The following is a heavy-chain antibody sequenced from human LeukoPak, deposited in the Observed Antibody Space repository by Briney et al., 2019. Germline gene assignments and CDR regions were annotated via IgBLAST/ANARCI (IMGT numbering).Heavy chain of an antibody. Sequence: GESLRLSCAASGFTFSNYGMHWVRRAPGKGLEWVAVISYDGSNKYYADSVKGRFTISRDNSKNTLYLQMNSLKTDDTAVYYCANYGDYQYFDYWGQGTPVTVSS. CDR2: ISYDGSNK. CDR1: GFTFSNYG. CDR3: ANYGDYQYFDY. D-gene: IGHD4-17*01. J-gene: IGHJ4*02. V-gene: IGHV3-30*18.